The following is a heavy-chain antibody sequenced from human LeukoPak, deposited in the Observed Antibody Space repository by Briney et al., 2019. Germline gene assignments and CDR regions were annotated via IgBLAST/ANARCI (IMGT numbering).Heavy chain of an antibody. J-gene: IGHJ4*02. CDR2: INPNSGGT. V-gene: IGHV1-2*02. CDR3: AREVAADLYYFDY. CDR1: GYTFTGYY. Sequence: ASVKVSCKASGYTFTGYYMHWVRQAPGQGLEWMGWINPNSGGTNYAQKFQGRVIMTMDTSISTAYMELSRLRSDDTAVYYCAREVAADLYYFDYWGQGTLVTVSS. D-gene: IGHD2-15*01.